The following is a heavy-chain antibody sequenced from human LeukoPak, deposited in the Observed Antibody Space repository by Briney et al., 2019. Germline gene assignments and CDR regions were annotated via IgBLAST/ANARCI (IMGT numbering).Heavy chain of an antibody. CDR1: GGTFSSYA. Sequence: SVKVSCKASGGTFSSYAISWVRQAPGQGLEWMGGIIPIFGTANYALKFQGRVTITADESTSTAYMELSSLRSEDTAVYYCARGYSPQWFGESMGYYFDYWGQGTLVTVSS. J-gene: IGHJ4*02. D-gene: IGHD3-10*01. V-gene: IGHV1-69*13. CDR2: IIPIFGTA. CDR3: ARGYSPQWFGESMGYYFDY.